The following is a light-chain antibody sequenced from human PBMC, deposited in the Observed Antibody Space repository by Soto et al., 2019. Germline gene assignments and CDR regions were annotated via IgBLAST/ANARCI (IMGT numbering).Light chain of an antibody. CDR3: RSYDSSLSGSYV. J-gene: IGLJ1*01. V-gene: IGLV1-40*01. Sequence: QFVLTQPPSVSGAPGQRVTISCTGSSSNIGAGYDVHWYQQLPGTAPKLLIYGNSNRPSGVPDRFSGSKSGTSASLAITGLQAEDEADYYCRSYDSSLSGSYVFGTGTKVTVL. CDR1: SSNIGAGYD. CDR2: GNS.